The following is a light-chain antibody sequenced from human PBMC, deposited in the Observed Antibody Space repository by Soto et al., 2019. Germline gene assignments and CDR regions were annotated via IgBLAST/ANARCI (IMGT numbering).Light chain of an antibody. CDR1: QTIGSS. CDR2: AAS. CDR3: QQYRDWPLT. J-gene: IGKJ4*01. V-gene: IGKV3-15*01. Sequence: EIVMTQSPATLSVSPGEGGTLSCRASQTIGSSLAWYQQRPGQPPRLLIYAASTRATGIPARFSGSGSGTEFTLTISSLQSEDFAVYYCQQYRDWPLTFGGGAKVEIK.